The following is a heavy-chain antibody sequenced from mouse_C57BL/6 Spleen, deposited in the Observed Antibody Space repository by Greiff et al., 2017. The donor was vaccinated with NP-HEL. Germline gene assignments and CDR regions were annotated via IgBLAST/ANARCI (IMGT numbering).Heavy chain of an antibody. Sequence: EVMLVESGGGLVKPGGSLKLSCAASGFTFSDYGMHWVRQAPEKGLEWVAYISSGSSTIYYADTVKGRFTISRDNAKNTLFLQMTSLRSEDTAMYYCARRTAQAHYYAMDYWGQGTSVTVSS. V-gene: IGHV5-17*01. J-gene: IGHJ4*01. CDR3: ARRTAQAHYYAMDY. D-gene: IGHD3-2*02. CDR2: ISSGSSTI. CDR1: GFTFSDYG.